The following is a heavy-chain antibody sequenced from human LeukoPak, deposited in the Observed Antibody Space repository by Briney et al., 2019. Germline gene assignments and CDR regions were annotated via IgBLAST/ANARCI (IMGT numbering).Heavy chain of an antibody. CDR2: IYHSGST. CDR3: ARAGYDSSGYYHD. V-gene: IGHV4-30-2*01. CDR1: GGSISSSXYY. D-gene: IGHD3-22*01. Sequence: TXXVSGGSISSSXYYWXXIRXPPXXXXXXIGYIYHSGSTYYNPSLKSRVTISVDRSKNQFSLKLSSVTAADTAVYYCARAGYDSSGYYHDWGQGTLVTVSS. J-gene: IGHJ4*02.